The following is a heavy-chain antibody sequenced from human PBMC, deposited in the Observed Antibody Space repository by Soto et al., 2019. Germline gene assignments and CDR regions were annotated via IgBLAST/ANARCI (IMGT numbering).Heavy chain of an antibody. D-gene: IGHD3-10*01. CDR2: IYYSGST. V-gene: IGHV4-39*01. J-gene: IGHJ4*02. Sequence: QLQLQESGPGLVKPSETLSLTCTVSGGSISSSSYYWGWIRQPPGKGLEWIGSIYYSGSTYYNPSLKSRVTISVDTSKNQFSLKLSFVTAADTAVYYCASLWFGELLPHYWGQGTLVTVSS. CDR1: GGSISSSSYY. CDR3: ASLWFGELLPHY.